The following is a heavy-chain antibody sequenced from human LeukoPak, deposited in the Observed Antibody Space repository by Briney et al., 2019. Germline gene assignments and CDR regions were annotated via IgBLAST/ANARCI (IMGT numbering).Heavy chain of an antibody. D-gene: IGHD4-17*01. V-gene: IGHV4-34*01. J-gene: IGHJ4*02. CDR2: INHSGST. Sequence: PSETLSLTCAVYGGSFSGYYWSWIRQPPGKGLEWIGVINHSGSTNYNPSLKSRVTISVDTSKNQFSLKLSSVTAADTAVYYCARTALRGYFDYWGQGTLVTVSS. CDR1: GGSFSGYY. CDR3: ARTALRGYFDY.